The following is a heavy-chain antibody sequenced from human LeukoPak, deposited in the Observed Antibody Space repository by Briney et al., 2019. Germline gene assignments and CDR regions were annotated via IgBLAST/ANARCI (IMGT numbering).Heavy chain of an antibody. J-gene: IGHJ4*02. CDR1: GYTFTSYG. CDR3: ARDGCSRDGYNAPKCFDY. D-gene: IGHD5-24*01. CDR2: ISAYNGNT. Sequence: ASVKVSCKASGYTFTSYGISWVRQAPGQGLEWMGWISAYNGNTNYAQKLQGRVTMTTDTSTSTAYMALRRLRSGDTAVYYCARDGCSRDGYNAPKCFDYWGQRTLVAFSS. V-gene: IGHV1-18*01.